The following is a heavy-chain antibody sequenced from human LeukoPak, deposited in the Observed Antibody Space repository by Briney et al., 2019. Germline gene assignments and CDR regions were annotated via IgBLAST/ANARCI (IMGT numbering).Heavy chain of an antibody. CDR1: GFTFTNSA. D-gene: IGHD6-19*01. J-gene: IGHJ4*02. V-gene: IGHV3-23*01. Sequence: GGSLRHSCAASGFTFTNSAMGWVRQAPGKGPEWVSSISASGGSTYYADSVKGRFTISRDNSKNALYLQMNSLRVEDTAIYYCAKARSGWYLFDYWGQETLVTVSS. CDR3: AKARSGWYLFDY. CDR2: ISASGGST.